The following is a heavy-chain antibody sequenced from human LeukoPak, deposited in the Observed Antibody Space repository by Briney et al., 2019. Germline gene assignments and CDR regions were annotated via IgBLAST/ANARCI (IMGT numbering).Heavy chain of an antibody. CDR3: TTDTRNDSYSGYDYRYYYYGMDV. Sequence: GGSLRLSCAASGFTFSNAWMSWVRQAPGKGLEWVGRIKSKTDGGTTDYAAPVKGRFTISRDDSKNTLYLQMNSLKTEDTAVYYCTTDTRNDSYSGYDYRYYYYGMDVWGQGTTVTVSS. D-gene: IGHD5-12*01. CDR2: IKSKTDGGTT. CDR1: GFTFSNAW. V-gene: IGHV3-15*01. J-gene: IGHJ6*02.